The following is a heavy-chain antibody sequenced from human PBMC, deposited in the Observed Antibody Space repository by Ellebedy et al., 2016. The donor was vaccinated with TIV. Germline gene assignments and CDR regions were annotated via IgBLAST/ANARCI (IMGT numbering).Heavy chain of an antibody. CDR2: INDRGDTT. CDR3: AKELYFRPSVFDY. Sequence: GESLKISCAASGFTFSSYAMSWVRQAPGKGLEWVSAINDRGDTTNYADSVKGRFTISRDNSKNTLYLQMNSLRAEDTAVYYCAKELYFRPSVFDYWGQGTLVTVSS. D-gene: IGHD2-2*02. V-gene: IGHV3-23*01. J-gene: IGHJ4*02. CDR1: GFTFSSYA.